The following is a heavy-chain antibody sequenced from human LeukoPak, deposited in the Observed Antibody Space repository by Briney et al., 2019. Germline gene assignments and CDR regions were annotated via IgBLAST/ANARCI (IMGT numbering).Heavy chain of an antibody. CDR1: GGTFSSYA. J-gene: IGHJ4*02. D-gene: IGHD1-26*01. V-gene: IGHV1-8*02. CDR2: MNPNSGNT. Sequence: ASVKVSCKASGGTFSSYAINWVRQATGQGLEWMGWMNPNSGNTGYAQKFQGRVTMTRNTSISTAYMELSSLRSEDTAVYYCARGAYSGSSEYFDYWGQGTLVTVSS. CDR3: ARGAYSGSSEYFDY.